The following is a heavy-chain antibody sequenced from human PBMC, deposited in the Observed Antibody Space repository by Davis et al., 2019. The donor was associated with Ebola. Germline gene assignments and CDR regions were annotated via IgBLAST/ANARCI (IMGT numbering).Heavy chain of an antibody. CDR3: ARDLRGTGKLQ. CDR1: GFTFSYYW. J-gene: IGHJ4*02. D-gene: IGHD1-1*01. CDR2: INTDESST. Sequence: PGGSLRLSCAASGFTFSYYWMHWVRQAPGKGLVWVSRINTDESSTSYADSVKGRFTISRDNAKNTLYLQMNSLRAEDTAVYYCARDLRGTGKLQWGQGTLVTVSS. V-gene: IGHV3-74*01.